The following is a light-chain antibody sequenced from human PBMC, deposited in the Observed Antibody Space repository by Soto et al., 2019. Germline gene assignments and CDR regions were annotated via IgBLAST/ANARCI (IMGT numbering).Light chain of an antibody. CDR1: SSDVGGYNY. J-gene: IGLJ2*01. V-gene: IGLV2-14*01. Sequence: QSALTQPASVSGSPGQSITISCTGTSSDVGGYNYVSWYQQHPGKAPKLMIYDVSNRPSGVSNRFSGSKSGNTASLTISGLQADDEADDYCSSYTSSSTTVVFGGGTKVTVL. CDR3: SSYTSSSTTVV. CDR2: DVS.